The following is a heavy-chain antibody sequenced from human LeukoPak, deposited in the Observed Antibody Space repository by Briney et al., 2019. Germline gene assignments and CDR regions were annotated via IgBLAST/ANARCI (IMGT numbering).Heavy chain of an antibody. CDR1: GASISNYY. J-gene: IGHJ4*02. CDR3: VSGPYGDYYLDY. D-gene: IGHD4-17*01. CDR2: IYYTGIT. Sequence: SETLSLTCTVSGASISNYYWSWIRQPPGKGLEWIGSIYYTGITYYSPSLNSRVTLSVDPSKSQFSLRLSSVTAADTAVYYCVSGPYGDYYLDYWGQGTLVTVSS. V-gene: IGHV4-59*05.